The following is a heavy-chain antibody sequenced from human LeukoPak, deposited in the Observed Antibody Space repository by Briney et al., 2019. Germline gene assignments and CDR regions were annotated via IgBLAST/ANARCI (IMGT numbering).Heavy chain of an antibody. CDR2: IYSGGTT. J-gene: IGHJ3*02. D-gene: IGHD4/OR15-4a*01. Sequence: GGSLRLSCTASGFTVSSNYMTWVRQAPGKGLEWVSLIYSGGTTYYADSVKGRFTISRDSSKNTLYLQMNSLRADDTAVYYCARSRAGAKKEAFDIWGQGTTLPVSS. CDR3: ARSRAGAKKEAFDI. V-gene: IGHV3-53*01. CDR1: GFTVSSNY.